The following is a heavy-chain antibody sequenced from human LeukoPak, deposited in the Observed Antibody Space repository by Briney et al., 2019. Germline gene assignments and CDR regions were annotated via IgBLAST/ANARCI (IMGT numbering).Heavy chain of an antibody. V-gene: IGHV1-24*01. Sequence: ASVKVSCKVSGYTLTELSMHWVRQAPGKGREWMGGFDPEDGETIYAQKFQGRVTMTEDTSTDTAYMELSSLRSEDTAVYYCATPKRLGATPLDYWGQGTLVTVSS. D-gene: IGHD1-26*01. CDR3: ATPKRLGATPLDY. CDR1: GYTLTELS. CDR2: FDPEDGET. J-gene: IGHJ4*02.